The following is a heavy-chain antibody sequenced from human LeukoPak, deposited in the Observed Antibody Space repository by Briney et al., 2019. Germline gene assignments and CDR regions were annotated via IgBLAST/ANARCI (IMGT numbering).Heavy chain of an antibody. Sequence: GGSLRLSCAASGFTFNSYSMNWVRQAPGKGLEWVSSISSSSSYIYYADSVKGRFTISRDNAKNSLYLQMNSLRAEDTAVYYCARARPETSMAPFDYWGQGTLVTVSS. CDR3: ARARPETSMAPFDY. CDR1: GFTFNSYS. V-gene: IGHV3-21*01. CDR2: ISSSSSYI. D-gene: IGHD5-18*01. J-gene: IGHJ4*02.